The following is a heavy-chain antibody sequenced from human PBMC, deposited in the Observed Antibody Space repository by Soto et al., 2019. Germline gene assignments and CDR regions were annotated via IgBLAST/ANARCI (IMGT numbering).Heavy chain of an antibody. D-gene: IGHD6-13*01. CDR2: IIPIFGTA. V-gene: IGHV1-69*01. CDR3: ARDWGGVAAADYYYGMDV. J-gene: IGHJ6*02. CDR1: GGTFSSYA. Sequence: QGQLVQSGAEVKKPGSSVKVSCKASGGTFSSYAISWVRQAPGQGLEWMGGIIPIFGTANYAQQFQGRVTITADESTSTTYLELSSLRSEDTAVYYCARDWGGVAAADYYYGMDVWGQGTTVTVSS.